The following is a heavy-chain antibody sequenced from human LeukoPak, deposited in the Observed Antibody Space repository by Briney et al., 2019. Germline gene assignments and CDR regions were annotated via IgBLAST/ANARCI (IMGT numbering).Heavy chain of an antibody. V-gene: IGHV4-39*07. CDR3: ARDRRVKSIAVATDWFDP. Sequence: SETLSLTCTVSGGSNSSSSYYWGWIRQPPGKGLEWIGSIYYSGSTYYNPSLKSRVTISVDTSKNQFSLKLSSVTAADTAVYYCARDRRVKSIAVATDWFDPWGQGTLVTVSS. CDR1: GGSNSSSSYY. D-gene: IGHD6-19*01. J-gene: IGHJ5*02. CDR2: IYYSGST.